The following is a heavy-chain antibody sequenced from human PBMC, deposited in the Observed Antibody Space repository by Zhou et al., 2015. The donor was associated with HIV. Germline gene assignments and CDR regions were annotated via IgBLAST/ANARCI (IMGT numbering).Heavy chain of an antibody. J-gene: IGHJ4*02. V-gene: IGHV1-69*01. CDR3: ARDYDFWSGYYTGMGGGVGFDY. D-gene: IGHD3-3*01. Sequence: QVQLVQSGAEVKKPGSSVKVSCKASGGTFSSYAISWVRQAPGQGLEWMGGIIPIFGTANYAQKFQGRVTITADESTSTAYMELSSLRSEDTAVYYCARDYDFWSGYYTGMGGGVGFDYWGQGTLVTVSS. CDR1: GGTFSSYA. CDR2: IIPIFGTA.